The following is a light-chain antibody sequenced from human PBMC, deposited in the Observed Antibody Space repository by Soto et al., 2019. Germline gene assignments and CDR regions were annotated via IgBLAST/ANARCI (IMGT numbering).Light chain of an antibody. J-gene: IGLJ2*01. CDR1: NTDIGGHKY. V-gene: IGLV2-8*01. Sequence: QSALTQTPSASGSPGQSVTISCTGSNTDIGGHKYVSWYQHHPGKAPKLIIYEVRERPSGVPDRFSGSKSGNAASLTVSGLQADDEATYYCSSYTGTNNFVLFGGGTKVTVL. CDR3: SSYTGTNNFVL. CDR2: EVR.